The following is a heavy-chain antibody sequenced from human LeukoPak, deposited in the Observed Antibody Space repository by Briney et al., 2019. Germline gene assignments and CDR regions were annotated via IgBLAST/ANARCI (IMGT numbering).Heavy chain of an antibody. Sequence: SVKLSCKASGGTFSSYAISWVRQAPGQGLEWMGGIIPIFGTANYAQKFQGRVTITADESTSTAYMELSSLRSEDTAVYYCARGGGSYSVYVYWGQGTLVTVSS. V-gene: IGHV1-69*13. CDR2: IIPIFGTA. CDR1: GGTFSSYA. D-gene: IGHD1-26*01. J-gene: IGHJ4*02. CDR3: ARGGGSYSVYVY.